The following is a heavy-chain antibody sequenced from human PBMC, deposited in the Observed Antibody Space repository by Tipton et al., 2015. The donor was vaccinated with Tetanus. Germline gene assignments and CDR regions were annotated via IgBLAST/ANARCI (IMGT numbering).Heavy chain of an antibody. V-gene: IGHV4-39*01. CDR2: IYYNGNT. J-gene: IGHJ5*02. CDR1: GGSISSGGYY. D-gene: IGHD6-25*01. Sequence: GLVKPSQTLSLTCSVSGGSISSGGYYWSWIRQHPGKGLEWIGNIYYNGNTYYLSSLKSRVTISADTSKNQFSLSLRSVTAADTAVYYCARQADNWFDPWGQGTLVTVSS. CDR3: ARQADNWFDP.